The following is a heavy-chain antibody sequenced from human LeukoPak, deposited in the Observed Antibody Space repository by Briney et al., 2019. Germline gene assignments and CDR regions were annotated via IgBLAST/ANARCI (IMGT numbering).Heavy chain of an antibody. CDR3: ARGDGSGSYHY. J-gene: IGHJ4*02. CDR2: IRYDGSNK. V-gene: IGHV3-30*02. Sequence: GGSLRLSCAASGFTFSSYGMHWVRQAPGKGLEWVAFIRYDGSNKYYADSVKGRFTISRDNSKNTLYLQMNSLRAEDTAVYYCARGDGSGSYHYWGQGTLVTVSS. D-gene: IGHD3-10*01. CDR1: GFTFSSYG.